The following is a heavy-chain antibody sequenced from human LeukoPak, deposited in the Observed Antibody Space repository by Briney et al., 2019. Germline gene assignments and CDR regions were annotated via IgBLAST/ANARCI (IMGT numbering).Heavy chain of an antibody. CDR1: GYTFTSYG. V-gene: IGHV1-46*01. CDR3: ARPGNLVGALGEGFDY. CDR2: INPSGGST. D-gene: IGHD1-26*01. J-gene: IGHJ4*02. Sequence: GASVKVSCKASGYTFTSYGISWVRQAPGQGLEWMGIINPSGGSTSYAQKFQGRVTMTRDMSTSTVYMELSSLRSEDTAVYYCARPGNLVGALGEGFDYWGQGTLVTVSS.